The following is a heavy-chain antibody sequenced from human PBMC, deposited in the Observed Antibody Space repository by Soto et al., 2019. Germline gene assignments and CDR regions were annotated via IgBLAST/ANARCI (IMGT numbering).Heavy chain of an antibody. D-gene: IGHD4-17*01. J-gene: IGHJ3*01. Sequence: KPSETLSLTCTVTGGSINGGNYYWSWIRQPPGKGLEWIGYISDSGNTFYTPSLASRLTVSLDTSQNYFTLELTSVTAADTAIYYCARDLKNDSGDYIVLDALDVWGHGTMVTVSS. V-gene: IGHV4-31*03. CDR3: ARDLKNDSGDYIVLDALDV. CDR2: ISDSGNT. CDR1: GGSINGGNYY.